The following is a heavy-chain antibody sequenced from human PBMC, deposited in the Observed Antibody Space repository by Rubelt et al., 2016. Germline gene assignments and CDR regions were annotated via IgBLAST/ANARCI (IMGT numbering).Heavy chain of an antibody. Sequence: QATGEGLEWVSFIGGSGGSTNYADSVKGRFTISRDNSKNTLYMQMNSLRAEDTAVYYCVKAPRIVPAAFYFDYWGQGTLVTVSS. D-gene: IGHD2-2*01. J-gene: IGHJ4*02. CDR2: IGGSGGST. V-gene: IGHV3-23*01. CDR3: VKAPRIVPAAFYFDY.